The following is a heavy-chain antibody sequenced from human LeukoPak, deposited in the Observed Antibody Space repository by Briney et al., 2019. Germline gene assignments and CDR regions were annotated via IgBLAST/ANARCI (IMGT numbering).Heavy chain of an antibody. D-gene: IGHD4/OR15-4a*01. CDR2: IYSGSDYT. CDR1: GFTFRTYA. CDR3: ARDPPLSGAYHNFEC. V-gene: IGHV3-21*01. Sequence: GGSLRLSCAASGFTFRTYAMGWVRQAPGKGLEWVSTIYSGSDYTYYADSVKGRFTISRDDAKNSLYLQMSSLRAEDTAVYYCARDPPLSGAYHNFECWGQGTLVTVSS. J-gene: IGHJ4*02.